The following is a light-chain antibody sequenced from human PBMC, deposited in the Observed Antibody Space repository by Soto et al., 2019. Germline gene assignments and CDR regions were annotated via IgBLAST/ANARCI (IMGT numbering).Light chain of an antibody. Sequence: EIVLTQSPGTLSLSPGERATLSCRASQSVNSNLAWYQQKPGQAPRLLIYDASNRATGIPARFSGSGSGTDFTLTISSLEPEDFAVYYCQQRSNWPLTFGQGTRLEIK. V-gene: IGKV3-11*01. J-gene: IGKJ5*01. CDR3: QQRSNWPLT. CDR2: DAS. CDR1: QSVNSN.